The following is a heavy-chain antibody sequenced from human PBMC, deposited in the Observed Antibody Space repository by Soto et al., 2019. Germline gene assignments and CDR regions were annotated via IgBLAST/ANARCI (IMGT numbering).Heavy chain of an antibody. V-gene: IGHV3-74*01. Sequence: GGSLRLSCAASGFTFSSYDMHWVRQATGKGLEWVSRINSDGSSTSYADSVKGRFTISRDNAKNTLYLQMNSLRAEDTAVYYCARDAQYSIYYYGMDVWGQGTTVTVSS. CDR2: INSDGSST. J-gene: IGHJ6*02. CDR3: ARDAQYSIYYYGMDV. D-gene: IGHD6-6*01. CDR1: GFTFSSYD.